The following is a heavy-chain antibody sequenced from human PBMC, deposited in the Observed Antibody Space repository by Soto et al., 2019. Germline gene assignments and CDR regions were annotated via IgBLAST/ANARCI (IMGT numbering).Heavy chain of an antibody. V-gene: IGHV3-33*01. D-gene: IGHD6-19*01. Sequence: VGSLRLSCAASGFTFSRYGMHWVRQAPGRGLEWVAVIWYDGSNIYYADSVKGRFTISRDNSKDTLDLQMNSLRAEDTAVYYCARDREQWLVGYYFDYWGQGTLVTVSS. J-gene: IGHJ4*02. CDR3: ARDREQWLVGYYFDY. CDR1: GFTFSRYG. CDR2: IWYDGSNI.